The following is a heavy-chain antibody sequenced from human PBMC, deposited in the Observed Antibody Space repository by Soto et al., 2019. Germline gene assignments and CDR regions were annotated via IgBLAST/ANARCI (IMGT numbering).Heavy chain of an antibody. CDR3: ARRVSGYSTEAFDY. V-gene: IGHV1-18*01. CDR1: GYTFTSYG. D-gene: IGHD6-13*01. Sequence: GASVNVSCKASGYTFTSYGISWVRQAPGQGLEWMGWISAYNGNTNYAQKLQGRVTMTTDTSTSTAYMELRSLRSDDTAVYYCARRVSGYSTEAFDYWGQGTLVTVSS. CDR2: ISAYNGNT. J-gene: IGHJ4*02.